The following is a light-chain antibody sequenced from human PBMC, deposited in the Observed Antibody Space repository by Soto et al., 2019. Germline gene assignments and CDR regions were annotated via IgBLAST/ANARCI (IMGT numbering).Light chain of an antibody. J-gene: IGKJ4*01. CDR3: QQYNNWPRT. CDR2: GAS. Sequence: EIVMIQSPATLSASPGERATLSCRASQTINNNLAWYQQKPGQAPRLLIYGASTRATGIPARFSGSGSGTEFTLTISSLQSEDFAVYYCQQYNNWPRTFGGGTKVDIK. CDR1: QTINNN. V-gene: IGKV3D-15*01.